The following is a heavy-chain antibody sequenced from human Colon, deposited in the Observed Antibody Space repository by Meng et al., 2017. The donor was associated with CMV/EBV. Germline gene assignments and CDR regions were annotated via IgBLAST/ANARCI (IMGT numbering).Heavy chain of an antibody. J-gene: IGHJ4*02. CDR3: GTFGGDFDY. Sequence: QVHLMQLGAEMREPGASVKVSCKASGYTFTGYLIHWVRQAPGQGLEWMGWINPYSGDTIYAQKFEVGVTMTRDASITTAYLELSSLKSDDTAVYYCGTFGGDFDYWGQGTLVTVSS. V-gene: IGHV1-2*02. D-gene: IGHD3-3*01. CDR2: INPYSGDT. CDR1: GYTFTGYL.